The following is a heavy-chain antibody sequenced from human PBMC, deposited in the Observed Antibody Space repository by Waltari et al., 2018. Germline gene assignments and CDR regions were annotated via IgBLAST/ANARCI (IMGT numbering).Heavy chain of an antibody. Sequence: QLQLQESGPGLVQPSETLSLPCTVSGDSMAADLWRWVRQPPGKGLEWIGQVHRSGRTNYSPAFASRVTVSVDTTKNQCSLKLTSAAAADTAIYFCARDRGRGLYLDSWGPGTLVTVSP. D-gene: IGHD2-15*01. J-gene: IGHJ5*01. V-gene: IGHV4-4*02. CDR3: ARDRGRGLYLDS. CDR2: VHRSGRT. CDR1: GDSMAADL.